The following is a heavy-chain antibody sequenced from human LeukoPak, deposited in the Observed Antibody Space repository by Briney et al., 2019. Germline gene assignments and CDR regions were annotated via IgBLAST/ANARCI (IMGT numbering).Heavy chain of an antibody. J-gene: IGHJ5*02. CDR3: ARWRHRESGHNRFDP. CDR2: ISAYNGNT. V-gene: IGHV1-18*01. Sequence: ASVKVSCKASGYTFTSYGISWVRQAPGQGLEWMGWISAYNGNTNYAQKLQGRVTMTTDTSTSTAYMELRSLRSDDTAVYYCARWRHRESGHNRFDPWGQGTLVTVSS. CDR1: GYTFTSYG. D-gene: IGHD3-10*01.